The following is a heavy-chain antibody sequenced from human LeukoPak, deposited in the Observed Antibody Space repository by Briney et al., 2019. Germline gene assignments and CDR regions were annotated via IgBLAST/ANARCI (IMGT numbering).Heavy chain of an antibody. Sequence: HPGGSLRLSCAASGFTFSSYAMSWVRQAPGKGLEWVSAISGSGGSTYYADSVKGRFTISRDNSKNTLYLQMNSLRAEDTAVYYRAKVGYCSSTSCPPDYWGQGTLVTVSS. J-gene: IGHJ4*02. CDR1: GFTFSSYA. V-gene: IGHV3-23*01. CDR3: AKVGYCSSTSCPPDY. CDR2: ISGSGGST. D-gene: IGHD2-2*01.